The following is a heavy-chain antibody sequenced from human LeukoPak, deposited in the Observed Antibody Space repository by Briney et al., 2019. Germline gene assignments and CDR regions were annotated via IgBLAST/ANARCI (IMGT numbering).Heavy chain of an antibody. CDR1: GGSISSGGYS. CDR3: ARGSPYSGCDNYFDY. J-gene: IGHJ4*02. CDR2: IYHSGST. Sequence: SETLSLTCAVSGGSISSGGYSWSWIRQPPGKGLEWTGYIYHSGSTYYNPSLKSRVTISVDRSKNQFSLKLSSVTAADTAVYYCARGSPYSGCDNYFDYWGQGTLVTVSS. V-gene: IGHV4-30-2*01. D-gene: IGHD5-12*01.